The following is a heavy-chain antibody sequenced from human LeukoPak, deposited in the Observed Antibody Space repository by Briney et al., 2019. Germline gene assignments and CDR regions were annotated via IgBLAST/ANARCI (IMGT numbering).Heavy chain of an antibody. J-gene: IGHJ2*01. Sequence: PPGGSLRLSCAGSGFTFRDYWMSWVRQAPGKGLEWVASINRDGSEKNYADSVKGRFTISRDDTKNLVFLQMDSLRVEDTAVYYCARGRDTGGYFREIPHWYFDLWGRGTLVTVSS. CDR1: GFTFRDYW. CDR2: INRDGSEK. D-gene: IGHD3-22*01. V-gene: IGHV3-7*01. CDR3: ARGRDTGGYFREIPHWYFDL.